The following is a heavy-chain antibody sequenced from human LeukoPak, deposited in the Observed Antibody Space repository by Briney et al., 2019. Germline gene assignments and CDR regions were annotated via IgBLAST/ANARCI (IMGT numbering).Heavy chain of an antibody. V-gene: IGHV4-61*02. CDR1: GGSFSSGRDY. CDR3: ARERGISCSSTSCYTYYFDY. D-gene: IGHD2-2*02. CDR2: IYTSGST. Sequence: SETLSLTCTVSGGSFSSGRDYWNWIRQPAGKGLEWIGRIYTSGSTHYNPSLKSRVTISVDTSKNQFSLKLSSVTAADTAVYYCARERGISCSSTSCYTYYFDYWGQGTLVTVSS. J-gene: IGHJ4*02.